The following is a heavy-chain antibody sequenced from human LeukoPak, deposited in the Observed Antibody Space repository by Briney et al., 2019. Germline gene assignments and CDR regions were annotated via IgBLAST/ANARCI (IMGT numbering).Heavy chain of an antibody. J-gene: IGHJ4*02. CDR1: GFTFSNYG. Sequence: GGSLRLSCAASGFTFSNYGMHWVRQAPGEGLEWVVGMSSDGSKKFYADSVKDRFTISRDNSKNTLYLQMNSLRAEDTAVYYCAKGLYISSSVIDYWGQGTLVTVSS. V-gene: IGHV3-30*18. D-gene: IGHD6-6*01. CDR2: MSSDGSKK. CDR3: AKGLYISSSVIDY.